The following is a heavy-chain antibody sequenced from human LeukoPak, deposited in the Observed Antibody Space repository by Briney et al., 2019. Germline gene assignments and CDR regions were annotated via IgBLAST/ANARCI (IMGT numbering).Heavy chain of an antibody. CDR2: INHSGYT. J-gene: IGHJ4*02. V-gene: IGHV4-34*01. CDR1: GGSFSDYY. Sequence: PSETLSLTCVVYGGSFSDYYWSWIRQPPGKGLEWIGEINHSGYTNYNPSLKSRITISVDTFKNQFSLNLSYMTAADTAVYHCARGGSYYDFWSGRAPFTPWGQGTLVTVSS. CDR3: ARGGSYYDFWSGRAPFTP. D-gene: IGHD3-3*01.